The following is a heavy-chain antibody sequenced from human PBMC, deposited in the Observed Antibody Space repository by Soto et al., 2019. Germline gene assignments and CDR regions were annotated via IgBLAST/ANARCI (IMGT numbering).Heavy chain of an antibody. V-gene: IGHV3-30*04. CDR1: GFTFNSLS. CDR2: ISHDGRVT. Sequence: QVQLVESGGGKVQPGTSRRLSCAASGFTFNSLSLHWVRQRPDKGLEWVAVISHDGRVTFYADFVKGRFTVSRDNSKNTIYLQVNSLRAEDTAVYYCAREPYGDSQYFDYWGQGTLVTVSS. J-gene: IGHJ4*02. D-gene: IGHD2-21*02. CDR3: AREPYGDSQYFDY.